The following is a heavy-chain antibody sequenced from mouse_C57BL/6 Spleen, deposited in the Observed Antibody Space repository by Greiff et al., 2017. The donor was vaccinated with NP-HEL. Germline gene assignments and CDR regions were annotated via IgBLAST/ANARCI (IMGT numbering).Heavy chain of an antibody. CDR3: ARGRAYAMDY. Sequence: QVQLQQSGAELVRPGSSVKLSCKASGYTFTSYWMDWVKQRPGQGLEWIGNIYPSDSETHYNQKFKDKATLTVDKSSSTAYMQLSSLTSEDSAVYDCARGRAYAMDYWGQGTSVTVSS. CDR2: IYPSDSET. J-gene: IGHJ4*01. V-gene: IGHV1-61*01. D-gene: IGHD3-3*01. CDR1: GYTFTSYW.